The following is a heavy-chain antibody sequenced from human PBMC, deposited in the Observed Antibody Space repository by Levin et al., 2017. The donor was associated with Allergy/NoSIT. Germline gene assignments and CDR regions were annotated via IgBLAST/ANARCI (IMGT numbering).Heavy chain of an antibody. CDR1: GFTFSSND. D-gene: IGHD2-2*01. CDR2: ISYDGSNK. J-gene: IGHJ4*02. V-gene: IGHV3-30*18. Sequence: RGESLKISCAASGFTFSSNDMHWVRQAPGKGLEWVAVISYDGSNKYYADSVKGRFTISRDNSKNTLYLQMNSLRAEDTAVYYCAKGYCSSTRCQGIWYYFDYWGQGTLVTVSS. CDR3: AKGYCSSTRCQGIWYYFDY.